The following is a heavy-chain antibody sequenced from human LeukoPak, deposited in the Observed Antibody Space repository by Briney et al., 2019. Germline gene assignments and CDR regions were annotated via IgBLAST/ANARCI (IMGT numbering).Heavy chain of an antibody. V-gene: IGHV3-21*01. Sequence: GESLRLSCSAYGFTLSYQSMKWVRQAPGRGLEWVSSIRRINAHINYVHSVKGRYTISRHNAKNPPYLQMNRLRPADTSVYYRASFPAYMVRTDSFDIWGQGTMLTVPS. J-gene: IGHJ3*02. D-gene: IGHD3-10*01. CDR2: IRRINAHI. CDR1: GFTLSYQS. CDR3: ASFPAYMVRTDSFDI.